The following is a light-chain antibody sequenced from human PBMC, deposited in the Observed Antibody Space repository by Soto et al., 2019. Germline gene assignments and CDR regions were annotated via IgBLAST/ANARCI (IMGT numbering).Light chain of an antibody. Sequence: DIVMTQSPDSLAVSLGERATINCKSSQSVLYNSNNKNYLAWYQQRPGQPPKLLIYWASTRESGVPDRVSGSGSGTDFTLTITSLQAEDVAVYYCQQYESTPPTFGQGTKLEIK. CDR3: QQYESTPPT. CDR2: WAS. V-gene: IGKV4-1*01. J-gene: IGKJ2*01. CDR1: QSVLYNSNNKNY.